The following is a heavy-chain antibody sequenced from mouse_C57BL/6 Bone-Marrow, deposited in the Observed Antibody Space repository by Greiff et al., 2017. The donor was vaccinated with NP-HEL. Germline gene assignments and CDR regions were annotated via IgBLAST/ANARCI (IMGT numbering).Heavy chain of an antibody. J-gene: IGHJ2*01. CDR1: GYSFTGYY. CDR2: INPSTGGT. Sequence: EVQLVESGPELVKPGASVKISCKASGYSFTGYYMHWVKQSSEKSLEWIGEINPSTGGTSYNQKFKGKATLTVDKSSSTAYMQLKSLTSEDSAVYYCARGEKLGGAFDYWGPGTTLTVSS. D-gene: IGHD4-1*01. V-gene: IGHV1-43*01. CDR3: ARGEKLGGAFDY.